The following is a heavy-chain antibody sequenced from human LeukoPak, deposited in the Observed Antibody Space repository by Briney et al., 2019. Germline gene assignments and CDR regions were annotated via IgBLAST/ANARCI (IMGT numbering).Heavy chain of an antibody. CDR2: ISSNGDNT. Sequence: PGGSLRLSCSVSGVTFRTYVMHWVRQAPGKGLEYVSAISSNGDNTYYADSVKGRFTISRDNSKNTLYLQMSSLRADDTAVYYCVRGTGYWGQGTLVTVSS. V-gene: IGHV3-64D*06. CDR1: GVTFRTYV. CDR3: VRGTGY. J-gene: IGHJ4*02.